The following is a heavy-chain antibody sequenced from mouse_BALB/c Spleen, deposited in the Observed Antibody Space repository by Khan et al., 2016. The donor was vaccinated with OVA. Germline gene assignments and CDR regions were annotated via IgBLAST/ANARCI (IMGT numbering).Heavy chain of an antibody. D-gene: IGHD1-3*01. Sequence: QVQLQQPGAELVRPGVSVKIPCKGSGYTFTDYAMHWVKQSHAKSLEWIGVISTYYGDADYNQTFKGKATMTVDKSSSTAYMELARLTSEDTAIYYCARESGNSRFAYWGQGTLVTVSA. CDR3: ARESGNSRFAY. CDR2: ISTYYGDA. CDR1: GYTFTDYA. V-gene: IGHV1S137*01. J-gene: IGHJ3*01.